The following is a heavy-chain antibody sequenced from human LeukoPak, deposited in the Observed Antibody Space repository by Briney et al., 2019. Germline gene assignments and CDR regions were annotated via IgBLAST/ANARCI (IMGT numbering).Heavy chain of an antibody. CDR3: ARDRSSYMDV. Sequence: SETLSLSCTVSGGSISSYYWGWIRQPPVKGLEWIGYIYYSGSTNYNPSLKSRVTISEDTSKNQFSLKLRSVTAADTAVYYCARDRSSYMDVWGKGTTVTISS. V-gene: IGHV4-59*01. CDR1: GGSISSYY. J-gene: IGHJ6*03. CDR2: IYYSGST. D-gene: IGHD3-10*01.